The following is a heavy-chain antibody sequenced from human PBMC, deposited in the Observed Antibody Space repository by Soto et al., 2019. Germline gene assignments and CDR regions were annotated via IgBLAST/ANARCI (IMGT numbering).Heavy chain of an antibody. V-gene: IGHV3-30-3*01. Sequence: QPAGSRRLSCAASGFTFSSYAMHWVRQAPGKGLEWVAVISYDGSNKYYADSVKGRFTISRDNSKNTLYLQMNSLKAEDKAVEYCAKDPDPNTVTTHRYYYYGMDVWGQGTTVTVSS. CDR3: AKDPDPNTVTTHRYYYYGMDV. J-gene: IGHJ6*02. CDR2: ISYDGSNK. D-gene: IGHD4-17*01. CDR1: GFTFSSYA.